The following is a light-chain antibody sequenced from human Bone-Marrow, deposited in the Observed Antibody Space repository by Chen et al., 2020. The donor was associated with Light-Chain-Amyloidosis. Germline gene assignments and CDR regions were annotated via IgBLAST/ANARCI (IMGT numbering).Light chain of an antibody. V-gene: IGKV3-11*01. CDR3: QQRSIWPPIT. CDR1: QSLSTF. Sequence: EVVLTQSPATLSLSPGERATLSCRASQSLSTFLAWYLHKPGQAPRLLIYDASTRATGIPARFSGSGSGTDFTLTISSLEPEDFAVYYCQQRSIWPPITFGQGTRLEIK. J-gene: IGKJ5*01. CDR2: DAS.